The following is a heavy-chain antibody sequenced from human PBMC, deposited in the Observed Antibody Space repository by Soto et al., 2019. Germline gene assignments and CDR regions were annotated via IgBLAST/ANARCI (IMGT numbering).Heavy chain of an antibody. D-gene: IGHD1-1*01. CDR2: IGSAGDT. V-gene: IGHV3-13*01. Sequence: PGGSLRLSCAASGFTFSGHDMHWVRQTTGKGLEWVSGIGSAGDTYYPGSVKGRFTVSRENAKNSLYLQMNSLRVEDTAVYYCARASAGLDYWGQGALVTVSS. CDR1: GFTFSGHD. J-gene: IGHJ4*02. CDR3: ARASAGLDY.